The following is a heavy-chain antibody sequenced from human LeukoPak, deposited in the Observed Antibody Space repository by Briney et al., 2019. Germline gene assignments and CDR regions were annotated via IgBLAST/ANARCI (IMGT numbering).Heavy chain of an antibody. V-gene: IGHV1-18*01. J-gene: IGHJ3*02. CDR3: ARDGSGYCGGDCYSPNAFDI. Sequence: GASVKVSCKASGYTFTSYGISWVRQAPGQGLEWMGWISAYNGNTNYAQKLQGRVTMTTDTSTSTAYMELSSLRSEDTAVYYCARDGSGYCGGDCYSPNAFDIWGQGTMVTVSS. D-gene: IGHD2-21*02. CDR2: ISAYNGNT. CDR1: GYTFTSYG.